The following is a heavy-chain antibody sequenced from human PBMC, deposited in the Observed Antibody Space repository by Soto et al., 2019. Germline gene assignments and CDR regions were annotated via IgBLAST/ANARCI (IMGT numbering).Heavy chain of an antibody. V-gene: IGHV3-11*06. CDR3: VRGGGGGQFDS. Sequence: TGGSLRLSCEVPGFTFSDFYMSWIRQSPGKGLEWLSYISPKSNYKQYAESVKGRHTISRDNAKNSLSLQMNSLRVEDTAVYYCVRGGGGGQFDSWGQGTLVTVSS. CDR2: ISPKSNYK. J-gene: IGHJ4*02. CDR1: GFTFSDFY. D-gene: IGHD2-21*01.